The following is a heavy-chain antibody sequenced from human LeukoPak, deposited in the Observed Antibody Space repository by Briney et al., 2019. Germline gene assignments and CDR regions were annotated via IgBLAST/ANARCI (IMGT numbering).Heavy chain of an antibody. CDR2: ISSSSSYI. V-gene: IGHV3-21*01. J-gene: IGHJ4*02. Sequence: GGSLRLSSAASGFTFSSYSMNWVRQAPGKGLEWVSSISSSSSYIYYADSVKGRFTISRDNAKNSLYLQMNSLRAEDTAVYYCARERYYDRGYYFDYWGQGALVTVSS. CDR3: ARERYYDRGYYFDY. CDR1: GFTFSSYS. D-gene: IGHD3-22*01.